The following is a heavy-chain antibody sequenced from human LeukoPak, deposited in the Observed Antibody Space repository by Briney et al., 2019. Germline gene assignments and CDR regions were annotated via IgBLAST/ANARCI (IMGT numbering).Heavy chain of an antibody. Sequence: SETLSLTCSVSGGSISSYYWSWIRQPAGKGLEWIGRIYFTGTTNYNPSLQSRVTMSVDTSKHQFSLELSSVTAADTAVYYCSRGSSSSWYSFDFWGQGTVVTVSS. D-gene: IGHD6-13*01. CDR3: SRGSSSSWYSFDF. CDR1: GGSISSYY. J-gene: IGHJ3*01. CDR2: IYFTGTT. V-gene: IGHV4-4*07.